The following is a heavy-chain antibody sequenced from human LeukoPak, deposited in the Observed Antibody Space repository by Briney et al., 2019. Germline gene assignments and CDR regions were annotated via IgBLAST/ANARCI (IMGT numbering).Heavy chain of an antibody. Sequence: GGSLRLSCAASGFTFSSYWMHWVRQAPGKGLVWVSRINSDGSSTSYADSVKGRFTISRDNAKNTMFLQMNSLRAEDTAVYYCATFGCNGDCDYWGQGTLVTVSS. D-gene: IGHD3-10*01. V-gene: IGHV3-74*01. J-gene: IGHJ4*02. CDR3: ATFGCNGDCDY. CDR2: INSDGSST. CDR1: GFTFSSYW.